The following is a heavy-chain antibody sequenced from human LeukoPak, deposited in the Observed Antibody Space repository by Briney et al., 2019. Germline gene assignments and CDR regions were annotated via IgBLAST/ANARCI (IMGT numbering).Heavy chain of an antibody. CDR1: GGSISSYY. Sequence: SETLSLTCTVSGGSISSYYWSWIRQHPGNLEWIGFIYYSGSTYYNPSLKSRVSISADTSKNQFSLKLSSVTAADTAVYYCATTSVGYYAFDIWGQGTMVTVSS. CDR2: IYYSGST. D-gene: IGHD2-21*01. CDR3: ATTSVGYYAFDI. J-gene: IGHJ3*02. V-gene: IGHV4-59*06.